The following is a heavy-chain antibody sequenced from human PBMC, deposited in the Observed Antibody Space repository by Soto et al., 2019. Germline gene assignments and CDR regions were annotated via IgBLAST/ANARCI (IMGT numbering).Heavy chain of an antibody. CDR1: GGSISSGGYY. V-gene: IGHV4-31*03. J-gene: IGHJ6*02. CDR2: IYYSGST. D-gene: IGHD3-10*01. Sequence: PSETLSLTCTVSGGSISSGGYYWSWIRQHPGKGLEWIGYIYYSGSTYYNPSLKSRVTISVDTSKNQFSLKLSSVTAADTAVYYCARYPTDVTMVRARGPYYYYGMDVWGQGTTVTVSS. CDR3: ARYPTDVTMVRARGPYYYYGMDV.